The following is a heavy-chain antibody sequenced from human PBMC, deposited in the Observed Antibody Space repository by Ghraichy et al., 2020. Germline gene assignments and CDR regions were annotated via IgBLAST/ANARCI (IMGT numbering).Heavy chain of an antibody. CDR1: GFTLSSYS. V-gene: IGHV3-48*02. Sequence: GGSLRLSCVGSGFTLSSYSMNWVRQSPGKGLEWVSYITTTSRSIFYADSVKGRFTISRDNAKNSLSLQMNSLRDEDTAVYYCARASRVVRFYYYDGMDVWGQGTTVTVSS. J-gene: IGHJ6*02. CDR2: ITTTSRSI. D-gene: IGHD4-23*01. CDR3: ARASRVVRFYYYDGMDV.